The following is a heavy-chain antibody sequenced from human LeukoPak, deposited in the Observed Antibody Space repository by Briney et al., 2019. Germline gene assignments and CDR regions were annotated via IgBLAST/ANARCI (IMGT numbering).Heavy chain of an antibody. Sequence: PGGSLRLSCAASGFTFSSYSMNWVRQAPGKGLEWVSSISSSSSYIYYADSVKGRFTISRDNAKNSLYLQMNSLRAEDTAVYYCARALGYCSGGSCLVDYWGQGTLVTVSS. J-gene: IGHJ4*02. CDR2: ISSSSSYI. V-gene: IGHV3-21*01. D-gene: IGHD2-15*01. CDR1: GFTFSSYS. CDR3: ARALGYCSGGSCLVDY.